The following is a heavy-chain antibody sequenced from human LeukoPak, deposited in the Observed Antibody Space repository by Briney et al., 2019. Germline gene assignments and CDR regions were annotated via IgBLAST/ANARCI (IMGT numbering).Heavy chain of an antibody. V-gene: IGHV4-61*01. CDR1: GGSVSSTSYY. CDR3: ARWGYCSSTSCRKSYYYYYGMDV. CDR2: IYYSGST. J-gene: IGHJ6*02. Sequence: SETLSLTCTVSGGSVSSTSYYWSWIRQPPGKGLEWIGYIYYSGSTNYNPSLKSRVTISVDTSKNQFSLKLSSVTAADTAVYYCARWGYCSSTSCRKSYYYYYGMDVWGQGTTVTVSS. D-gene: IGHD2-2*01.